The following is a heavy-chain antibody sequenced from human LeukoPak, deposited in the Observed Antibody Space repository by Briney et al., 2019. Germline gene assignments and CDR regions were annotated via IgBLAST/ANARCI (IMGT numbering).Heavy chain of an antibody. CDR3: ARYVDTAMAPLDDHETYDAFDV. D-gene: IGHD5-18*01. V-gene: IGHV5-51*01. J-gene: IGHJ3*01. Sequence: GESLKISCKGSGYKFNSYWIGWVRQMSGKGLEWMGIIYPGDSHTRYSPSFQGQVTFSAGKSINTAYMQWSSLEASDTAMYYCARYVDTAMAPLDDHETYDAFDVWGPGTRVTVSS. CDR2: IYPGDSHT. CDR1: GYKFNSYW.